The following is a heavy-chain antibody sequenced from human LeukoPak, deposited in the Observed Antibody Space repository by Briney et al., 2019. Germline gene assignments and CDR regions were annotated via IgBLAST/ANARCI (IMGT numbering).Heavy chain of an antibody. CDR2: IYYSGST. J-gene: IGHJ5*02. V-gene: IGHV4-39*01. CDR1: GGSISSNSYY. CDR3: ARSGGGSSSWTEWFDP. Sequence: PSETLSLTCTVSGGSISSNSYYWGWIRQPPGKGLEWIGSIYYSGSTYYNPSLKSRVTISVDTSKNQFSLKLSSVTAADTAVYYCARSGGGSSSWTEWFDPWGQGTLVTVSS. D-gene: IGHD6-13*01.